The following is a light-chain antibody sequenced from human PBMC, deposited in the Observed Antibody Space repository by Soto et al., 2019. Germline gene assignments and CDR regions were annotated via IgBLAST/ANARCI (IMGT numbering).Light chain of an antibody. CDR1: SSDVGGYNY. CDR2: EVS. CDR3: SSYTSSNTLV. Sequence: QSVLTQPASVSGSPGQSITISCTGTSSDVGGYNYVSWYQHHPGKAPKLIIYEVSNRPSGVSNRFSGSKSGNTASLTISGLQAEDEGDYYCSSYTSSNTLVFGGGTKLTVL. J-gene: IGLJ2*01. V-gene: IGLV2-14*01.